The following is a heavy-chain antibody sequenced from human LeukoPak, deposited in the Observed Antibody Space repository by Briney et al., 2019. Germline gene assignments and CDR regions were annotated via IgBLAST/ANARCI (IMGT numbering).Heavy chain of an antibody. V-gene: IGHV1-2*02. D-gene: IGHD2-21*02. CDR1: GYTFTGYY. Sequence: ASVKVSCKASGYTFTGYYMHWVRQAPGQGLEWMGWINPNRGGTNYAQKFQGRVTMTRDTSISTAYMELSRLRSDDTAVYYCARVRVTLYYYYYYVDVWGKGTTVTVSS. CDR3: ARVRVTLYYYYYYVDV. CDR2: INPNRGGT. J-gene: IGHJ6*03.